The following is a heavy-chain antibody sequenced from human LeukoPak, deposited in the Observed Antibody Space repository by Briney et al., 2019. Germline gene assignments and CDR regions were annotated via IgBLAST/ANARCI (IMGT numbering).Heavy chain of an antibody. D-gene: IGHD2-2*01. V-gene: IGHV3-7*03. CDR2: IKQDGSEK. J-gene: IGHJ5*02. Sequence: GGSLRLSCAASGFTFSSYWMSWVRQAPGKGLEWVANIKQDGSEKYYVDSVKGRFTISRDNAKNSLYLQMNSLRAEDTAVYYCAKDQWSRGSSPVWFDPWGQGTLVTVSS. CDR3: AKDQWSRGSSPVWFDP. CDR1: GFTFSSYW.